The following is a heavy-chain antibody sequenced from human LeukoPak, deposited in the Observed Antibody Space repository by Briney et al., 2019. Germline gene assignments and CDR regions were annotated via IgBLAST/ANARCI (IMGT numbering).Heavy chain of an antibody. Sequence: ASVKVSCKASGYTFVSYGISWVRQAPGQGLEWMGWISAHNGDTNYAQNFQGRVTMTTDTSTNTIYMELRSLRSDDTAVYYCAREIREEMAPVVETDAFDIWGQGTMVTVSS. CDR1: GYTFVSYG. CDR3: AREIREEMAPVVETDAFDI. CDR2: ISAHNGDT. D-gene: IGHD5-24*01. J-gene: IGHJ3*02. V-gene: IGHV1-18*01.